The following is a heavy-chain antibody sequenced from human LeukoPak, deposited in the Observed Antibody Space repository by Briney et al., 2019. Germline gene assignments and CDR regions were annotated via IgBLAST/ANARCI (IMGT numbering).Heavy chain of an antibody. CDR3: APIFAAGQSLAARAWFDP. CDR2: INTNTGNP. V-gene: IGHV7-4-1*02. D-gene: IGHD3-3*02. CDR1: GYTFTSYA. J-gene: IGHJ5*02. Sequence: ASVKVSCKASGYTFTSYAMNWVRQAPGQGLEWMGWINTNTGNPTYAQGLTGRFVFSLDTSVSTAYLQISSLKAEDTAVYYCAPIFAAGQSLAARAWFDPWGQGTLVTVSS.